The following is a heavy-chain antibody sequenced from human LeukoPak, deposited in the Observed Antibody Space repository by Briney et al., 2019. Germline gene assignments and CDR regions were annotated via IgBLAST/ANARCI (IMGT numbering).Heavy chain of an antibody. J-gene: IGHJ3*02. CDR3: ARDNQLVRAFDI. V-gene: IGHV3-21*01. Sequence: GGSLRLSCAASGFTFSSYSMNWVRQAPGKGLEWASSISSSSSYIYYADSVKGRFTISRDNAKNSLYLQMNSLRAEDTAVYYCARDNQLVRAFDIWGQGTMVTVSS. CDR2: ISSSSSYI. CDR1: GFTFSSYS. D-gene: IGHD6-6*01.